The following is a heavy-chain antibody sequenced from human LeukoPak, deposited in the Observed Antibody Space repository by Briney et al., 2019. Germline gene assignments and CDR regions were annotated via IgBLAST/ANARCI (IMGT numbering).Heavy chain of an antibody. Sequence: PGGSLRLSCAASGFTFTTYTIHWVRQAPGKGLEYVSAVVGNGGTTYYANSVKGRFTISRDNSKNTVYLQMGSLRAEDTAAYYCARGRAFYYFDYWGQGALVTVSS. CDR1: GFTFTTYT. CDR2: VVGNGGTT. CDR3: ARGRAFYYFDY. J-gene: IGHJ4*02. V-gene: IGHV3-64*01.